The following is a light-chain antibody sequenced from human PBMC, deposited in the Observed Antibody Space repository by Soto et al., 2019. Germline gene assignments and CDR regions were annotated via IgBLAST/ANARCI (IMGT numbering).Light chain of an antibody. Sequence: QSVLTQPASVSGSPGQSITISCTGTSSDVGAYNYVTWYQQHPGKAPKLMIYEVSNRPSGVSNRFSGSKSGNTASLTISGLRAEDAADYYCSSRTISSTVVFGGGTQLTVL. CDR3: SSRTISSTVV. V-gene: IGLV2-14*01. CDR2: EVS. CDR1: SSDVGAYNY. J-gene: IGLJ7*01.